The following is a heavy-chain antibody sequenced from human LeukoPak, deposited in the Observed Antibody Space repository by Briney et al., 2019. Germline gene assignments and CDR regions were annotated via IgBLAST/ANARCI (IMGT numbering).Heavy chain of an antibody. Sequence: GGSLRLSCAASGFMFSSYSMKWVRQAPGKGLEWISYISSKSTSIYYADSVKGRFTVSRDNAESSLYLHMSSLRAEDTAVYYCATGMWGYCSRTSYPLDYWGQGTLVTVSS. V-gene: IGHV3-48*01. J-gene: IGHJ4*02. D-gene: IGHD2-2*01. CDR3: ATGMWGYCSRTSYPLDY. CDR1: GFMFSSYS. CDR2: ISSKSTSI.